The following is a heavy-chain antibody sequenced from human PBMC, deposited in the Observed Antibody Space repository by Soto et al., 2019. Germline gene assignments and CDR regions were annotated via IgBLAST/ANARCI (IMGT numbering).Heavy chain of an antibody. D-gene: IGHD3-22*01. J-gene: IGHJ5*02. CDR3: ARDRNYYDSSGYYGCFDP. Sequence: QVQLVQSGAEVKKPGASVKVSCKASGYTFTSYAMHWVRQAPGQRLEWMGWINAGNGNTKYSQKFQGRVTITRDTSASTAYMELSSLRSEDTAVYYCARDRNYYDSSGYYGCFDPWGQGTLVTVSS. V-gene: IGHV1-3*01. CDR2: INAGNGNT. CDR1: GYTFTSYA.